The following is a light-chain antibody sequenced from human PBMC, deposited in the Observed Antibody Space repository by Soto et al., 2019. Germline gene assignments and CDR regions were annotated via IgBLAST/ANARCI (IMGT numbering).Light chain of an antibody. Sequence: QSALTQPASVSGSLGQSITISCTGTSSDVGGYNYVSWYQQHPGKAPKLMIYDVSNRPSGVSNRFSGSKSGNTASLTISELQAEDEADYYCSSYTSSSTLDFGTGTKVTVL. J-gene: IGLJ1*01. CDR3: SSYTSSSTLD. CDR2: DVS. V-gene: IGLV2-14*01. CDR1: SSDVGGYNY.